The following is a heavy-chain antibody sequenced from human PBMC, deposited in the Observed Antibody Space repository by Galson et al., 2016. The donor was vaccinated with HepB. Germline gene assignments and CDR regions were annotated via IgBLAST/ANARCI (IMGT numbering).Heavy chain of an antibody. D-gene: IGHD2-21*01. CDR2: VDWDDDK. V-gene: IGHV2-70*11. CDR1: GFSLSTSGMC. Sequence: PALVKPTQTLTLTCTFSGFSLSTSGMCVSWIRQPPGKALEWLARVDWDDDKYYSTSLKTRLTISKDTSKNQVVLTMTNMDPVDTATYYCARTMHKGAWFDPWGQGTLVTVSS. CDR3: ARTMHKGAWFDP. J-gene: IGHJ5*02.